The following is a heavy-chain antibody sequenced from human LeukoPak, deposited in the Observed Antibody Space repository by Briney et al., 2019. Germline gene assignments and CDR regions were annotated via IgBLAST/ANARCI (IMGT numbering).Heavy chain of an antibody. Sequence: WETLSLTCTVSGGSISSHYWSWIRQPPGKGLEWVAYIYYSGSTNYNASLRSRVNISQGHSKNQFSLRLSSVTAADTAMYYCARNVWSGYSRFYPWGQGTLVTVSS. CDR2: IYYSGST. J-gene: IGHJ5*02. V-gene: IGHV4-59*11. D-gene: IGHD3-3*01. CDR1: GGSISSHY. CDR3: ARNVWSGYSRFYP.